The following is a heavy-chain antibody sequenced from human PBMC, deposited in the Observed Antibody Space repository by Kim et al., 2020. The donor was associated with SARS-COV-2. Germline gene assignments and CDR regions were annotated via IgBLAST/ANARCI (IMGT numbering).Heavy chain of an antibody. CDR2: INHSGST. CDR3: ARGEGFGRQPFDY. V-gene: IGHV4-34*01. Sequence: SETLSLTCAVYGGSFSGYYWSWIRQPPGKGLEWIGEINHSGSTNYNPSLKSRVTISVDTSKNQFSLKLSSVTAADTAVYYCARGEGFGRQPFDYWGQGTL. CDR1: GGSFSGYY. D-gene: IGHD3-16*01. J-gene: IGHJ4*02.